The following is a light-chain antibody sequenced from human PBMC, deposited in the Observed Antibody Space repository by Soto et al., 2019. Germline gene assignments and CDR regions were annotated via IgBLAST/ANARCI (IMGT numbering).Light chain of an antibody. J-gene: IGKJ2*01. V-gene: IGKV4-1*01. Sequence: DIVMTQSPDSLAVSLGERATINCKSSQSVLYSSNNKNYLAWYQQKPGQPPKLLIYWASTRESGVPDRFSGSGSATDFTLTISSLQAEDVAVYDCQQYYSSPQTFGQGTKLEIK. CDR1: QSVLYSSNNKNY. CDR2: WAS. CDR3: QQYYSSPQT.